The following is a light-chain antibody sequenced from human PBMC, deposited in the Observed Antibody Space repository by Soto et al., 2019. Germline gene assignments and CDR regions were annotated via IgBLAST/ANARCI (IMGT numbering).Light chain of an antibody. Sequence: EIVLTQSPGTLSLSPGNRATLSCRASQSVGGNVAWYQQIPGQPPKXFXFRASSRATGIADKFSGSGSGTDFTLTISRLEPEDFAMYYCQHYGAEPITFGQGTRLEIK. J-gene: IGKJ5*01. CDR2: RAS. CDR1: QSVGGN. CDR3: QHYGAEPIT. V-gene: IGKV3-20*01.